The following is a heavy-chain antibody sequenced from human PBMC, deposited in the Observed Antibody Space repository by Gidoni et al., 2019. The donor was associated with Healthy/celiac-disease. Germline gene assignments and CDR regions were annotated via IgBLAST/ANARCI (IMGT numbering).Heavy chain of an antibody. CDR2: IGTAGDT. D-gene: IGHD5-18*01. CDR3: ARGTGGYSYGYPYYGMDV. CDR1: GFTFSSYD. V-gene: IGHV3-13*01. Sequence: EVQLVESGGGLVQPGGSLRLSCAASGFTFSSYDMHWVRQAPGKGLEWVSAIGTAGDTYYPGSVKGRFTIARENAKNSLYLQMNSLRAGDTAVYYCARGTGGYSYGYPYYGMDVWGQGTTVTVSS. J-gene: IGHJ6*02.